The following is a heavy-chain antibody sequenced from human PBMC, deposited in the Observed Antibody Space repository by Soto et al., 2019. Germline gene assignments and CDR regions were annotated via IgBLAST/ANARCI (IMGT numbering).Heavy chain of an antibody. D-gene: IGHD3-10*01. CDR3: ASSGYYGSGSYYKVGMDV. V-gene: IGHV4-59*01. J-gene: IGHJ6*02. CDR1: GGSISSYY. CDR2: IYYSGST. Sequence: SETLSLTCTVSGGSISSYYWSWIRQPPGKGLEWIGYIYYSGSTNYNPSLKSRVTISVDTSKNQFSLKLSSVTAADTAVYYCASSGYYGSGSYYKVGMDVWGQGTTVTVSS.